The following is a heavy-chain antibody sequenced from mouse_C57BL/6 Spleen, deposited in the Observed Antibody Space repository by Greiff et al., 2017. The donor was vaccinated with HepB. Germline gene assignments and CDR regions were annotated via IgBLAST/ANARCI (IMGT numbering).Heavy chain of an antibody. Sequence: QVQLQQPGAELVRPGSSVKLSCKASGYTFTSYWMHWVKQRPIQGLEWIGNIDPSDSETHYNQKFKDKATLTVDKSSSTAYMQLSSLTSEDSAVYYCARASLYYDYDEDYFDYWGQGTTLTVSS. V-gene: IGHV1-52*01. J-gene: IGHJ2*01. CDR3: ARASLYYDYDEDYFDY. CDR2: IDPSDSET. D-gene: IGHD2-4*01. CDR1: GYTFTSYW.